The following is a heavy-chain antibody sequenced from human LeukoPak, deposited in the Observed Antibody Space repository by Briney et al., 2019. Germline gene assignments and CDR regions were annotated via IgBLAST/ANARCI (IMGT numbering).Heavy chain of an antibody. CDR1: GFIVSSNY. Sequence: GGSLRLSCAASGFIVSSNYMTWVRQAPGKGLEWVSAIYSGGSTYYADSVKGRFTISRDTPKNTLYLQMNSLRADDTAVYYCARDVGFIVGATPGAFDIWGQGAMVTVTS. CDR3: ARDVGFIVGATPGAFDI. D-gene: IGHD1-26*01. J-gene: IGHJ3*02. CDR2: IYSGGST. V-gene: IGHV3-66*01.